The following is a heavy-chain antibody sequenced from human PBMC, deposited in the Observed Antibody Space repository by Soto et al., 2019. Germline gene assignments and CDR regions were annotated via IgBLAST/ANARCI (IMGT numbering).Heavy chain of an antibody. Sequence: QVQLVQSGAEVKKPGSSVKVSCKASGGTFSSYAISWVRQAPGQGLEWMGGIIPKFGTANYAQKFQGRVTITADESTSTAYMELSSLRSEDTAVYYCASSYSSSWYSVGGAYYYGMDVWGQGTTVTVSS. CDR3: ASSYSSSWYSVGGAYYYGMDV. J-gene: IGHJ6*01. D-gene: IGHD6-13*01. CDR1: GGTFSSYA. V-gene: IGHV1-69*01. CDR2: IIPKFGTA.